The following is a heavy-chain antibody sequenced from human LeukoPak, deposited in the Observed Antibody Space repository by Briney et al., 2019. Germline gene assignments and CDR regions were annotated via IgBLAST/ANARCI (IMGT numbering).Heavy chain of an antibody. J-gene: IGHJ3*02. Sequence: PSETLSLTCAVYGGSFSGYYWSWIRQPPGKGLEWIGEINHSGSTNYNPSLKSRVTISVDTSKNQFSLKLSSVTAADTAVYYCARATYGSGSYYRGLGAFDIWGQGTMVTVSS. CDR1: GGSFSGYY. CDR3: ARATYGSGSYYRGLGAFDI. CDR2: INHSGST. V-gene: IGHV4-34*01. D-gene: IGHD3-10*01.